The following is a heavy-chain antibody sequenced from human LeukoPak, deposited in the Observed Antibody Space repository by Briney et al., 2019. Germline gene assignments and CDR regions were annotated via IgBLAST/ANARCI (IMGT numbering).Heavy chain of an antibody. J-gene: IGHJ5*02. CDR1: GFTFSDYY. CDR3: ARDMRLQLWLRFDP. Sequence: GGSLRLSCAASGFTFSDYYMSWIRQAPGKGLEWVSYISSSGSTIYYADSVKGRFTISRDNAKNSLYLQMNSLRAEDTAVYYCARDMRLQLWLRFDPWGQGTLVTVSS. V-gene: IGHV3-11*01. D-gene: IGHD5-18*01. CDR2: ISSSGSTI.